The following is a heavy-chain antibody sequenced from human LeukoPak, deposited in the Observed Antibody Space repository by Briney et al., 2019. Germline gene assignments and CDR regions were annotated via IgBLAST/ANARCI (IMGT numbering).Heavy chain of an antibody. CDR2: INTSGST. D-gene: IGHD1-26*01. J-gene: IGHJ6*02. CDR1: AGSFSGYY. Sequence: SETLSRTCAVYAGSFSGYYWSWIRQPQGKGREWIVRINTSGSTNYNPSLNSLVTMSVDTSKSQFSLKLSSVPAADTAVYYCARDGGGSGSYYVYDDMDVWGQGTTVTVSS. CDR3: ARDGGGSGSYYVYDDMDV. V-gene: IGHV4-4*07.